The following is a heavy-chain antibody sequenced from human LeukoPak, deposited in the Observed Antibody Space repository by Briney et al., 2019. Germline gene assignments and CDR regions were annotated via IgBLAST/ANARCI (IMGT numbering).Heavy chain of an antibody. J-gene: IGHJ4*02. CDR3: AKEPPLYASPFFDY. D-gene: IGHD2-2*01. Sequence: PGGSLRLSCAASGFTFGSYGMHWVRQAPGKGREWVAFIRYDGSSKYYADSVKGRFTISRDNSKNTPYLQMNSLRAEDTAVYYCAKEPPLYASPFFDYWGQGTLVTVSS. CDR1: GFTFGSYG. CDR2: IRYDGSSK. V-gene: IGHV3-30*02.